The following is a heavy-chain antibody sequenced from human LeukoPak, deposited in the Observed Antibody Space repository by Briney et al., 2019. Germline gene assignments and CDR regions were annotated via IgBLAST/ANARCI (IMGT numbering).Heavy chain of an antibody. Sequence: GGSLRLSCAASGFTFSTYWMVWVRQAPGKGLEWVANIKQDGSQKYYVDSVKGRFTISRDNAKNSLFLQMNSLRAEDTAVYYCAKDRAREQWLAGYWGQGTLVTVSS. V-gene: IGHV3-7*01. D-gene: IGHD6-19*01. CDR2: IKQDGSQK. CDR1: GFTFSTYW. CDR3: AKDRAREQWLAGY. J-gene: IGHJ4*02.